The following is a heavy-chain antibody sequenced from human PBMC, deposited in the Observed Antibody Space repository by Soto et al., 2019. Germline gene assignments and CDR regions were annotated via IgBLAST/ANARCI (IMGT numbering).Heavy chain of an antibody. D-gene: IGHD3-3*01. CDR1: GYTFTGYY. CDR3: ARGGATSFGVVHYYYYGMDV. V-gene: IGHV1-2*04. Sequence: QVQLVQSGAEVKKPGASVKVSCKASGYTFTGYYMHWVRQAPGQGLEWMGWINPNSGGTNYAQKFQDWVTMTSDTXXSTAYMDLSRLRSDDTAVYYCARGGATSFGVVHYYYYGMDVWGQGTTVTVSS. J-gene: IGHJ6*02. CDR2: INPNSGGT.